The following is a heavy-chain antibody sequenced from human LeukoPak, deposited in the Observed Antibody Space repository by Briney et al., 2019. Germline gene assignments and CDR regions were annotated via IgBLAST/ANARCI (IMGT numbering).Heavy chain of an antibody. V-gene: IGHV3-66*01. Sequence: PGGSLSLSCAASGFSVSSYYMNWVRQAPGKGLQWVSILHSDGATYYADSVKGRFTISRDNSRSTLYLQMNSLRAEDTAVYYCAKDWADYSNFQGDFDYWGQGTLVTVSS. CDR3: AKDWADYSNFQGDFDY. D-gene: IGHD4-11*01. CDR2: LHSDGAT. CDR1: GFSVSSYY. J-gene: IGHJ4*02.